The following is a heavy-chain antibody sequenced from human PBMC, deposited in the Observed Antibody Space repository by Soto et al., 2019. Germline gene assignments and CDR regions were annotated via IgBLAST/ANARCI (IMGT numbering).Heavy chain of an antibody. CDR3: AMLYCSSDSYYADCGFDI. J-gene: IGHJ3*02. D-gene: IGHD2-2*01. CDR1: GFTFSRYG. CDR2: IWFDGSDK. V-gene: IGHV3-33*01. Sequence: QVQMVESGGGVVQPGRSLRLSCAASGFTFSRYGIHWVRQAPGKGLEWVAAIWFDGSDKYYVDSVKGRFTISRDNTKNTVYLQITILRAEATAVYHCAMLYCSSDSYYADCGFDIWGRVTIVTVSS.